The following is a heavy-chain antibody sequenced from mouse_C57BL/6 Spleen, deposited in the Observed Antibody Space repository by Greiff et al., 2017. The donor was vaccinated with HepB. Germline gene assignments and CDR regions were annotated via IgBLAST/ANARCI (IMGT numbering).Heavy chain of an antibody. J-gene: IGHJ1*03. CDR1: GFTFTDYY. CDR2: IRNKANGYTT. D-gene: IGHD1-1*01. CDR3: ARNYYGSRTGWYFDV. Sequence: EVQLVESGGGLVQPGGSLSLSCAASGFTFTDYYMSWVRQPPGKALEWLGFIRNKANGYTTEYSASVKGRFTISRDNSQSILYLQMNALRAEDSATYYCARNYYGSRTGWYFDVWGTGTTVTVSS. V-gene: IGHV7-3*01.